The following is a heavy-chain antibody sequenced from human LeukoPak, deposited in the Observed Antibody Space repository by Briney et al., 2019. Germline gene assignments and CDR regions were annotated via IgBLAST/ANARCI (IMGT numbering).Heavy chain of an antibody. J-gene: IGHJ3*02. CDR1: GFTFSNYV. D-gene: IGHD6-13*01. Sequence: GGSLRLSCAASGFTFSNYVMSWVRQAPGKWLGWVSVISGNASFANYADSVKGRFTISRENSKYTMYLQMNGLRAEDTAVYYCAKCYSNNWSDAFDIWGQGTMVTVSS. V-gene: IGHV3-23*01. CDR3: AKCYSNNWSDAFDI. CDR2: ISGNASFA.